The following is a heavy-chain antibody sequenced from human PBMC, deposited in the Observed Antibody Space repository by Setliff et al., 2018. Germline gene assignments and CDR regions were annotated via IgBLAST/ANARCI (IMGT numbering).Heavy chain of an antibody. V-gene: IGHV3-48*04. CDR3: ATGTTPQAFDI. Sequence: GGSLRLSCVASGFTFTTYSMNWVRRVPGKGLEWVSYISSSSNTIKYVDSVKGRSTISRDNAKNTLYLQMNSLRAEDTAVYYCATGTTPQAFDIWGQGTMVTVSS. CDR1: GFTFTTYS. D-gene: IGHD1-7*01. CDR2: ISSSSNTI. J-gene: IGHJ3*02.